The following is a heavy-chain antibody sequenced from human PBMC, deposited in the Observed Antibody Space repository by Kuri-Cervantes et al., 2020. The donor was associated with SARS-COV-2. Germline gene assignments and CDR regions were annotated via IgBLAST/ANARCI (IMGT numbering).Heavy chain of an antibody. J-gene: IGHJ6*03. Sequence: SETLSLTCAVSGYSISSGYYWGWIRQPPGKGLEWIGSIYHSGSTYYNPSLKSRVTISVDTSKNQFSLKLSSVTAADTAVYYCARHSQSYYYYYMDVWGKGTTVTVSS. V-gene: IGHV4-38-2*01. CDR1: GYSISSGYY. CDR3: ARHSQSYYYYYMDV. CDR2: IYHSGST. D-gene: IGHD2-21*01.